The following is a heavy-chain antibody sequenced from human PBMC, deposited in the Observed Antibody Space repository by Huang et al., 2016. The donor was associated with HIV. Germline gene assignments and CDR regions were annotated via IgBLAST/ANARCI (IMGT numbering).Heavy chain of an antibody. CDR2: SVGSGGST. J-gene: IGHJ4*02. CDR1: GFGFSNNA. Sequence: EVQLLESGGGLVQPGGSLRLSCAASGFGFSNNAMSWVRQGPGKGLEGVSGSVGSGGSTYYADSVKGRFTISRENSKNTLYLQMNSLTAEDTAVYFCAKYVHESRGHYIQAFDHWGQGTLVTVSS. V-gene: IGHV3-23*01. D-gene: IGHD3-22*01. CDR3: AKYVHESRGHYIQAFDH.